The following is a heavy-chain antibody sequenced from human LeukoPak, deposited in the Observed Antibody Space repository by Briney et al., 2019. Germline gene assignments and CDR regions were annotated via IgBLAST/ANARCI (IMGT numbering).Heavy chain of an antibody. CDR2: ISSSGSTI. CDR3: ARGGLFGVVITPDAFDI. V-gene: IGHV3-48*03. D-gene: IGHD3-3*01. Sequence: GGSLRLSCAASGFTFSSYEMNWVRQAPGKGLEWVSYISSSGSTIYYADSVKGRFTISRDNAKNSLYLQMNSLRAEDTAVYYCARGGLFGVVITPDAFDIWGQGTMVTVSS. CDR1: GFTFSSYE. J-gene: IGHJ3*02.